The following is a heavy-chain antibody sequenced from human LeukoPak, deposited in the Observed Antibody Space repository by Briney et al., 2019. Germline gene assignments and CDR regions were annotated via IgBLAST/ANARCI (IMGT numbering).Heavy chain of an antibody. CDR2: ITSNGGST. CDR1: GFTFSSHA. D-gene: IGHD6-19*01. V-gene: IGHV3-64*02. J-gene: IGHJ4*02. Sequence: GRSLRLSCAASGFTFSSHAMHWIRQAPGKGLEYVSSITSNGGSTYYADSVRGRFTISRDNSRNTLYLQMGSLRTDDMAVYYCVRYSSGWYDYWGQGTLVTVSS. CDR3: VRYSSGWYDY.